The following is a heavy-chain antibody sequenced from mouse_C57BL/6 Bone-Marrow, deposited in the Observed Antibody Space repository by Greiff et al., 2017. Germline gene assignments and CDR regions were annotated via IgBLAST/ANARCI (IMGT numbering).Heavy chain of an antibody. Sequence: QVQLQQSGPELVKPGASVKISRKASGYSFTSHYIHRVKQRPGQGPEWIGWIYPGSGNTKYNEKFKGKATRTADTSSSTAYMQLSSLTSEDSAVSYCAGSFTVVCFDYWGQGATLTVSS. J-gene: IGHJ2*01. CDR2: IYPGSGNT. D-gene: IGHD1-1*01. V-gene: IGHV1-66*01. CDR1: GYSFTSHY. CDR3: AGSFTVVCFDY.